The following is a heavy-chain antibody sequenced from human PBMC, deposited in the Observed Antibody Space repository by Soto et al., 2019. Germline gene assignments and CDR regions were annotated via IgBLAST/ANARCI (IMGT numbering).Heavy chain of an antibody. CDR1: GYTFTGYY. D-gene: IGHD6-19*01. J-gene: IGHJ3*02. V-gene: IGHV1-2*02. CDR2: INPNSGGT. Sequence: GASVKVSCKASGYTFTGYYMHWVRQAPGQGREWMGWINPNSGGTNYAQKFQGRVTMTRDTSISTAYMELSRLRSDDTAVYYCARGARAVAGTAWAFDIWGQGXMVTV. CDR3: ARGARAVAGTAWAFDI.